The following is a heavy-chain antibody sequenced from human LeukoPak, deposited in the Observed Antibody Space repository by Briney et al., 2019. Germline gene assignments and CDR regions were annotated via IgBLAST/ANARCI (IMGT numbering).Heavy chain of an antibody. CDR2: IYSSGYT. J-gene: IGHJ6*03. D-gene: IGHD4-17*01. CDR3: ARVAATVTTNFYYYIDV. Sequence: PGGSLRLACAASGFSVSSNYMTWVRQAPGQGLEWVSVIYSSGYTYYADSVEGRFTISRDNAKNTLYLQMNSLGAEDTALYYCARVAATVTTNFYYYIDVWGEGTTVTVSS. CDR1: GFSVSSNY. V-gene: IGHV3-53*01.